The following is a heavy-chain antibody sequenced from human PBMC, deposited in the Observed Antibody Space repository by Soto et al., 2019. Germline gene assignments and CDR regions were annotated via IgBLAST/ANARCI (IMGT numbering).Heavy chain of an antibody. V-gene: IGHV3-30*18. J-gene: IGHJ4*02. CDR1: GFTFSNYG. CDR3: AKNGCSFTSCSTNFDY. D-gene: IGHD2-2*02. CDR2: ISYDGSNK. Sequence: QPGGSLRLSCAVSGFTFSNYGMHWVRQAPGKGLEWVAVISYDGSNKYYADSVKGRFTISRDNSKNTLYLQMNSLRAEDTAMYYCAKNGCSFTSCSTNFDYWGQATLVTVSS.